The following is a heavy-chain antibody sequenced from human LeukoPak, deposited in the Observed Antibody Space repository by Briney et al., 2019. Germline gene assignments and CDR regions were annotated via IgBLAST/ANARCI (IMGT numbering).Heavy chain of an antibody. V-gene: IGHV3-30*01. CDR1: GFTFSSYA. Sequence: PGGSLRLSCAASGFTFSSYAMHWVRQAPGKGLEWVAVISYDGSNKYYADSVKGRFTISRDNSKNTLYLQMNSLRAEDTAVYYRARDRQGGSYYYYMDVWGKGTTVTVSS. D-gene: IGHD1-26*01. CDR2: ISYDGSNK. CDR3: ARDRQGGSYYYYMDV. J-gene: IGHJ6*03.